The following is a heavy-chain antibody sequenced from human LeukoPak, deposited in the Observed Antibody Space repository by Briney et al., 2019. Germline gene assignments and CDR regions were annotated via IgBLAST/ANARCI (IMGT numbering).Heavy chain of an antibody. CDR1: GYTFTSYD. J-gene: IGHJ4*02. CDR2: MNPNSGNT. D-gene: IGHD5-18*01. Sequence: ASVKVSCKASGYTFTSYDINWVRQATGQGLEWMGWMNPNSGNTGYAQKLQGRVTMTTDTSTSTAYMELRSLRSDDTAVYYCARDGGYSLDYWGQGTLVTVSS. V-gene: IGHV1-8*01. CDR3: ARDGGYSLDY.